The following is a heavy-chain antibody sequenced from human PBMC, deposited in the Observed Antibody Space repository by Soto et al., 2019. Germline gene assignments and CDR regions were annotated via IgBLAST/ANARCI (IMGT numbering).Heavy chain of an antibody. CDR1: GFKFGEYA. D-gene: IGHD2-15*01. V-gene: IGHV3-9*01. Sequence: PGGSLRLSCEASGFKFGEYAMHWVRQAPGKGVEWVSGVSWNSEIVGYADSVKGRFTISRDNAKNSLYLEMNSLRTEDTALYYCAKDRGPCSGNKCSSLYYYYGMDVWGQGTTVTVSS. CDR3: AKDRGPCSGNKCSSLYYYYGMDV. CDR2: VSWNSEIV. J-gene: IGHJ6*02.